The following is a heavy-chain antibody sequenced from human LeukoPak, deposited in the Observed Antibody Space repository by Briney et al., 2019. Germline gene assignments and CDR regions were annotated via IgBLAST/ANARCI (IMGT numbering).Heavy chain of an antibody. Sequence: TASETLSLTCTVSGGSISSGGYYWSWIRQHPGKGLEWIGYIYHSGSTYYNPSLKSRVTISVDRSKNQFSLKLSSVTAADTAVYYCARGPGNDYWGQGTLVTVSS. J-gene: IGHJ4*02. V-gene: IGHV4-30-2*01. CDR2: IYHSGST. D-gene: IGHD3-10*01. CDR1: GGSISSGGYY. CDR3: ARGPGNDY.